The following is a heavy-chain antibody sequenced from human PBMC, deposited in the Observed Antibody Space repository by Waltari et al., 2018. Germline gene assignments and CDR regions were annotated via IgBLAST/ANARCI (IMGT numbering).Heavy chain of an antibody. J-gene: IGHJ4*02. Sequence: QLQLQESGPGLVKPSETLSLTCTVSGGSISSSSYYWGWIRQPPGKGLEWIGSIYYSGSTYYNPSLKSRVTISVDTSKNQFSLKLSSVTAADTAVYYCARAHGWLQTNLDYWGQGTLVTVSS. CDR1: GGSISSSSYY. D-gene: IGHD5-12*01. V-gene: IGHV4-39*07. CDR2: IYYSGST. CDR3: ARAHGWLQTNLDY.